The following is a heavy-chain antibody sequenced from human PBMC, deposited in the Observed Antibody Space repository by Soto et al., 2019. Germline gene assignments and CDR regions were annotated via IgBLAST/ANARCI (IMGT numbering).Heavy chain of an antibody. CDR2: IYTSGST. CDR3: ASLNWNCFFDY. Sequence: SETLSLTCTVSGGSISSYYWSWIRQPAGKGLEWIGRIYTSGSTNYNPSLKSRVTMSVDTSKSQFSLKLSSVTAADTAVYYCASLNWNCFFDYWGQGTLVTVSS. CDR1: GGSISSYY. J-gene: IGHJ4*02. D-gene: IGHD1-7*01. V-gene: IGHV4-4*07.